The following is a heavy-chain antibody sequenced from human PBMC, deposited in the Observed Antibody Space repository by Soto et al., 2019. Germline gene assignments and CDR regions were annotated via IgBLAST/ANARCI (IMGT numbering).Heavy chain of an antibody. D-gene: IGHD3-16*01. J-gene: IGHJ5*02. CDR1: GFRFNSFV. V-gene: IGHV3-30*19. Sequence: QVQLVESGGGVVQPGTSLRLSCAASGFRFNSFVMHWVRQAPAKGLEWVAFTSYDGNNKDYGDSVKRRFTVSRYNAQNPLPLHMDFLRPADTAMYYCARWGTTGGFNLWGQGALVSVSS. CDR2: TSYDGNNK. CDR3: ARWGTTGGFNL.